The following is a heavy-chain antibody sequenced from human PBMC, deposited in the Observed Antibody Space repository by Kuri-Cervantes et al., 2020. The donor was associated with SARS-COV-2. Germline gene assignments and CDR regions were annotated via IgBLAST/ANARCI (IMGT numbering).Heavy chain of an antibody. Sequence: SETLSLTCTVSRGSISSSSYYWSWIRQPPGQGLKWIRSICDSGTTYYNPTLKSRVTMSVATSKKHFSLKLRSVTAADTSVYYCARHWQMTTVTDNYYYGLDAWGQGTTVTVSS. CDR3: ARHWQMTTVTDNYYYGLDA. D-gene: IGHD4-17*01. J-gene: IGHJ6*02. V-gene: IGHV4-39*01. CDR2: ICDSGTT. CDR1: RGSISSSSYY.